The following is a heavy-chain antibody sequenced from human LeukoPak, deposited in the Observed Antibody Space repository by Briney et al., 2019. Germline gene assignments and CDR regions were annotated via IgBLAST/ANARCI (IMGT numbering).Heavy chain of an antibody. CDR3: ARGPSGIAAAGAYYYYYYYMDV. J-gene: IGHJ6*03. D-gene: IGHD6-13*01. V-gene: IGHV1-46*01. Sequence: ASVKVSCKASGYTFTSYYMHWVRQAPGQGLEWMGIINPSGGSTSYAQKFQGRVTMTRDTPTSTVYMELSSLRSEDTAVYYCARGPSGIAAAGAYYYYYYYMDVWGKGTTVTISS. CDR1: GYTFTSYY. CDR2: INPSGGST.